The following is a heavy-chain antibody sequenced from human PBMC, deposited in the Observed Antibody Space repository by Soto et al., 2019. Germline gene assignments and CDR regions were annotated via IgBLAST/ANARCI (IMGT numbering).Heavy chain of an antibody. Sequence: TSETLSLTCSASGGSFTSDNHYWGWIRQPPGEGLEWLGSMYYTGSFHYNPSLKGGVAISVDTSKSRFSLRLTSVTAADTAVYYCVRTYSSGWYPSYYFD. D-gene: IGHD6-19*01. CDR1: GGSFTSDNHY. CDR2: MYYTGSF. V-gene: IGHV4-39*01. CDR3: VRTYSSGWYPSYYFD. J-gene: IGHJ4*01.